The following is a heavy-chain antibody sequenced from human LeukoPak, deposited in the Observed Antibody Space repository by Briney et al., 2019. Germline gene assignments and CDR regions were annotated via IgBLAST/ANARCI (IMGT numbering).Heavy chain of an antibody. D-gene: IGHD3-22*01. CDR2: IIWNRDNI. CDR1: GFTFDDYA. J-gene: IGHJ6*02. Sequence: GGSLRFSCAASGFTFDDYAMPWVGQAPGKGWEWASGIIWNRDNIGYGDSVKGRFTISRDNVKNVLYLQMTSLRPEDTALYYCAKDLSSAITSALVLDVWGQGTTVIVSS. CDR3: AKDLSSAITSALVLDV. V-gene: IGHV3-9*01.